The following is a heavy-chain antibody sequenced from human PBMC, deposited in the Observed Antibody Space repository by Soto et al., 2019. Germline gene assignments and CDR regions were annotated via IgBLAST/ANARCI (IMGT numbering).Heavy chain of an antibody. J-gene: IGHJ6*02. Sequence: EVQLLESGGGFIHPGGSLRLSCAASGFSFSSFAMNWVRQAPWKGLEWVSIISGSADSTFYADSVKGRFTISRDNSKSKLYLQINSLRAEDTAVYYCEKTRGAMIYAISVYGMDVWGQGTTVTVSS. CDR2: ISGSADST. V-gene: IGHV3-23*01. D-gene: IGHD2-8*01. CDR3: EKTRGAMIYAISVYGMDV. CDR1: GFSFSSFA.